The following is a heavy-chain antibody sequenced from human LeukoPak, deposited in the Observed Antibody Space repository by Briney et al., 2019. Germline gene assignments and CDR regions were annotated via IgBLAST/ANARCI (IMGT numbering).Heavy chain of an antibody. D-gene: IGHD2-2*01. J-gene: IGHJ4*02. CDR1: GYTFTSYY. CDR3: ARESSVVPAANHFDY. V-gene: IGHV1-46*01. CDR2: INPSGGST. Sequence: ASVEVSCKASGYTFTSYYMHWVRQAPGQGLEWMGIINPSGGSTSYAQKFQGRVTMTRDMSTSTVYMELSSLRSEDTAVYYCARESSVVPAANHFDYWGQGTLVTVSS.